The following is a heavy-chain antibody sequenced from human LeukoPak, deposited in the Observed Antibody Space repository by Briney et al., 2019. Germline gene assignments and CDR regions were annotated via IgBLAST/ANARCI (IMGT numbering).Heavy chain of an antibody. D-gene: IGHD6-6*01. V-gene: IGHV3-23*01. CDR2: ISGSYT. J-gene: IGHJ4*02. CDR3: AGGSSSSRPYYFYY. CDR1: RFTSSNYA. Sequence: GSLRLSCAASRFTSSNYAMSWVRQAPGKGLEWVSAISGSYTWYADSVKGRFTISTDNSKNTLYLQMNSLRAEDTALYYCAGGSSSSRPYYFYYWGQVALVTVS.